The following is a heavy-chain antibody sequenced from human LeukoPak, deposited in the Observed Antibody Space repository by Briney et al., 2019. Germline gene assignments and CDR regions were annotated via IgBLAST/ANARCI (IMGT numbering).Heavy chain of an antibody. Sequence: PGGSLRLSCAASGVTFSSYAMSWVRQAPGKGLEWVSAISGSGGSTYYADSVKGRFTISRDNSKNTLYLQMDSLRAEDTAVYYCAKDRAGYFDWFDAFDIWGQGTMVTVSS. CDR2: ISGSGGST. D-gene: IGHD3-9*01. CDR1: GVTFSSYA. J-gene: IGHJ3*02. V-gene: IGHV3-23*01. CDR3: AKDRAGYFDWFDAFDI.